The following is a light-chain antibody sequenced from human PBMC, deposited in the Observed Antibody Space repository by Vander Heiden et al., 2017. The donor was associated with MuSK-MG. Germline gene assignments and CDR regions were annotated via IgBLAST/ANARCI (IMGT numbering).Light chain of an antibody. J-gene: IGKJ1*01. CDR3: QQYGNSWT. CDR1: QSVSSNY. V-gene: IGKV3-20*01. Sequence: EIVLTQSPGTLSLSPGEGATLPCRASQSVSSNYLAWYQQKPGQAPKLLIYGASSRATGIPDRFSGSGSGTGFTLTISRLEPEDFAVYYCQQYGNSWTFGQGTKVEIK. CDR2: GAS.